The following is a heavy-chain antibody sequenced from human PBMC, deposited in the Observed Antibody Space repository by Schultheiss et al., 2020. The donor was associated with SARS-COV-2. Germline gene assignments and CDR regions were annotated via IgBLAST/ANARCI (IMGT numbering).Heavy chain of an antibody. CDR3: ARHRASWLRFDY. Sequence: SETLSLTCAVSGGSISSSNWWSWVRQPPGKGLEWIGEIYHSGSTNYNPSLKSRVTISVDTSKNQFSLKLSSVTAADTAVYYCARHRASWLRFDYWGQGTLVTVSS. V-gene: IGHV4-4*02. CDR2: IYHSGST. CDR1: GGSISSSNW. J-gene: IGHJ4*02. D-gene: IGHD5-12*01.